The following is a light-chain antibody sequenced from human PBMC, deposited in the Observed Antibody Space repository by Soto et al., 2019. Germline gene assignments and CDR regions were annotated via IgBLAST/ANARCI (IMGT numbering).Light chain of an antibody. CDR1: QSISSY. CDR3: QQRRSWLT. CDR2: DAS. J-gene: IGKJ4*01. V-gene: IGKV3-11*01. Sequence: EIVLTQSPATLSLSPGERATLSCRASQSISSYLAWYQQKPGQAPRLLIYDASNRATGIPARFSGSGSGTDFTLTISSLAPEDFAVYYCQQRRSWLTFGGGTKVEIK.